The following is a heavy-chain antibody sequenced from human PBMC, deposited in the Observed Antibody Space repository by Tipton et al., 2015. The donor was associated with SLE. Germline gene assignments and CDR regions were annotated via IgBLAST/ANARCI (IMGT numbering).Heavy chain of an antibody. V-gene: IGHV4-34*01. J-gene: IGHJ3*01. Sequence: SRVTISIDTSKNQFSLKLSSVTAADTAVYYCAKSPDAFDVWGQGTMVTVSS. CDR3: AKSPDAFDV.